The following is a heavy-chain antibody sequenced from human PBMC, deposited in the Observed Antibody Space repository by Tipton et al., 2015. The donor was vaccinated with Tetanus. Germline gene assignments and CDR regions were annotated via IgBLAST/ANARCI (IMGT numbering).Heavy chain of an antibody. D-gene: IGHD6-19*01. CDR2: IYYTGST. V-gene: IGHV4-61*08. J-gene: IGHJ4*02. CDR1: GGSLRGGDHN. Sequence: TLSLTCSVSGGSLRGGDHNWSWIRQAPGKGLEWIGYIYYTGSTNYNPSLRSRVTISIDTSSNQFSLKLTSVTPADTAIYYCARGPSYSGAWYHYWGQGAMVTVSP. CDR3: ARGPSYSGAWYHY.